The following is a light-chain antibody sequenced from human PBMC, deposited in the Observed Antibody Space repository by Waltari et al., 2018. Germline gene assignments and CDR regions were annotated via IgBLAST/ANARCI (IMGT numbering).Light chain of an antibody. Sequence: QSVLTQPPSASGTPGQKVTISCNGRRSNIGCNYVYCYQPLPGTAPNLLIFKNNQRPSGLPDRFSDSKSGTSASLAINGLRSEDEADYYCAAWDDSLSGLVLGGGTKVTVL. CDR2: KNN. J-gene: IGLJ3*02. CDR3: AAWDDSLSGLV. V-gene: IGLV1-47*01. CDR1: RSNIGCNY.